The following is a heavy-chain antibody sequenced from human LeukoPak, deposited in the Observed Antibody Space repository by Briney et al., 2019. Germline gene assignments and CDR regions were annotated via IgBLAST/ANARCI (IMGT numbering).Heavy chain of an antibody. CDR3: AREYGSGSYYPIPYYYYYGVDV. V-gene: IGHV1-2*02. CDR1: GYTFTGYY. J-gene: IGHJ6*02. Sequence: ASVKVSCKASGYTFTGYYMHWVRQAPGQGLEWMGWINPNSGGTNYAQKFQGRVTMTRDTSISTAYMELSRLRSDDTAVYYCAREYGSGSYYPIPYYYYYGVDVWGQGTTVTVSS. D-gene: IGHD3-10*01. CDR2: INPNSGGT.